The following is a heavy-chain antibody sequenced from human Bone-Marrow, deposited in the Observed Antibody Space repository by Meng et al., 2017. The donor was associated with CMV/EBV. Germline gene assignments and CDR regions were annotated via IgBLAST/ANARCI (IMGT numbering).Heavy chain of an antibody. Sequence: ASVKVSCKASGYTFTGYYMHWVRQAPGQGLEWMGWINPNSGGTNYAQKFQGRVTMTRDTSISTAYMELSRLRSDDTAVYYCARDRYCSSTSCYFGFGYWGHGPLVTVSS. CDR3: ARDRYCSSTSCYFGFGY. D-gene: IGHD2-2*01. V-gene: IGHV1-2*02. CDR1: GYTFTGYY. CDR2: INPNSGGT. J-gene: IGHJ4*01.